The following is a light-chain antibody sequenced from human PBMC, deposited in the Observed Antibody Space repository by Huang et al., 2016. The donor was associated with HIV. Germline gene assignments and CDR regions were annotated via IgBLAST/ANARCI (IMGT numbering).Light chain of an antibody. J-gene: IGKJ4*01. CDR1: RSVSSN. CDR3: QQYNNWLLS. V-gene: IGKV3-15*01. Sequence: IVMTQSPATLSVSPGESVTVSCRANRSVSSNLAWYQHRPGQGPRRLIYGASTRAPSIPARFSVSGSGRDFSLTSSSLQSEDCALYYCQQYNNWLLSCGGGTRVDI. CDR2: GAS.